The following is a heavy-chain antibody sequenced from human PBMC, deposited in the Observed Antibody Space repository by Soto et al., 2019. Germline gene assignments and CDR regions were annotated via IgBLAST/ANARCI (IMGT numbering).Heavy chain of an antibody. CDR3: ASLATARIQIAGY. J-gene: IGHJ4*02. Sequence: XGTVRISCAASGVTVSSYGMHWVRQAPGKGLECLSSSSSSSTYIYYADAVKGRFTISRDNGKNSLYLQMNSLRAEDTAIYYCASLATARIQIAGYWPQRTQVPVSS. V-gene: IGHV3-21*01. D-gene: IGHD2-15*01. CDR1: GVTVSSYG. CDR2: SSSSSTYI.